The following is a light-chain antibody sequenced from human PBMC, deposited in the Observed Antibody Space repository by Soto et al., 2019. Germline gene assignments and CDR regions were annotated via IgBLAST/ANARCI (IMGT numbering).Light chain of an antibody. Sequence: QSALTQPPAASGSPGQSVTISCTGTSSDIGAYNYVSWYQRHPGKAPKLMIFEVSRRPSWTPARFAGSKSGYMASLTVSGLHGEDEAIYYCASYAGNDAWVFGGGTKLTVL. CDR2: EVS. CDR3: ASYAGNDAWV. J-gene: IGLJ3*02. V-gene: IGLV2-8*01. CDR1: SSDIGAYNY.